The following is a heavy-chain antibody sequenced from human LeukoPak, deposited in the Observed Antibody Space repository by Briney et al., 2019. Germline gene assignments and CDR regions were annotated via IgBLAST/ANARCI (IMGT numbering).Heavy chain of an antibody. CDR2: ISSSSSYI. J-gene: IGHJ3*02. Sequence: PGGSLRLSCAASGFTFSSYSMNWVRQTPGKGLEWVSSISSSSSYIYYADSVKGRFTISRDNAKNSLYLQMNSLRAEDTAVYYCAKEDTEAFDIRGQGTMVTVS. CDR1: GFTFSSYS. D-gene: IGHD2-15*01. V-gene: IGHV3-21*04. CDR3: AKEDTEAFDI.